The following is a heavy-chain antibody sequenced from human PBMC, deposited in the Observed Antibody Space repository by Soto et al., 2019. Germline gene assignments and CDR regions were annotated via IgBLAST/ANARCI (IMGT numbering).Heavy chain of an antibody. J-gene: IGHJ4*02. D-gene: IGHD3-22*01. Sequence: LRLSCAASGFTFSSYSMNWVRQAPGKGLEWVSSISSSSSYIYYGDSVKGRFTISRDNAKNSLYLQMNSLRAEDTATYYCARVHYYDSSGFYLWGQGTLVTVSS. CDR2: ISSSSSYI. CDR3: ARVHYYDSSGFYL. CDR1: GFTFSSYS. V-gene: IGHV3-21*01.